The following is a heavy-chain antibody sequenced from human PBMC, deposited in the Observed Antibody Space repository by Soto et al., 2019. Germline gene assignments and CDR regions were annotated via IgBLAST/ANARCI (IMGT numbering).Heavy chain of an antibody. D-gene: IGHD3-16*01. Sequence: GGSLRLSCAASGFSLSPYWIHWVRQVPGRGLAWVARLSIDGLGAAYADSVKGRFFISRDIARNTLSLQMNSLRADDTAVYYCARDLGGPDYWGRGTSVTVS. CDR1: GFSLSPYW. V-gene: IGHV3-74*03. J-gene: IGHJ4*02. CDR2: LSIDGLGA. CDR3: ARDLGGPDY.